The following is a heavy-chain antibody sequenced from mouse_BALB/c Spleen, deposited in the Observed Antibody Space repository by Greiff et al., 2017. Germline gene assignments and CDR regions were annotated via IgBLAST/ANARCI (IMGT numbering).Heavy chain of an antibody. J-gene: IGHJ3*01. V-gene: IGHV1-15*01. Sequence: QVQLQQSGAELVRPGASVTLSCKASGYTFTDYEMHWVKQTPVHGLEWIGAIDPETGGTAYNQKFKGKATLTADKSSRTAYMELRSLTSEDSAVYYCTRDMIMAYWGQGTLVTVSA. CDR1: GYTFTDYE. D-gene: IGHD2-4*01. CDR3: TRDMIMAY. CDR2: IDPETGGT.